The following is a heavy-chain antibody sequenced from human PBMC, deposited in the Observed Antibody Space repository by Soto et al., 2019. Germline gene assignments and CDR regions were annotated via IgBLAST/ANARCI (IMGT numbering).Heavy chain of an antibody. D-gene: IGHD4-4*01. Sequence: ESLKISCKGSGYTFTDYWIGWVRQLPGKGLEWMGIIYPGDSDTGYSPSFQGHVTITVDKSTSTAYLQWNTLKASDTAMYYCARPISNFRYYHYAMDVWGQGTTVTV. V-gene: IGHV5-51*01. J-gene: IGHJ6*02. CDR1: GYTFTDYW. CDR2: IYPGDSDT. CDR3: ARPISNFRYYHYAMDV.